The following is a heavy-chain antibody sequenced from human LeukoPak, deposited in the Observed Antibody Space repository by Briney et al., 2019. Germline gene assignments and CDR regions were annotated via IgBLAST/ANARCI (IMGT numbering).Heavy chain of an antibody. D-gene: IGHD4-17*01. CDR3: ARDLVTVTKGFDI. CDR1: GDSFSSHY. CDR2: ISYIGST. J-gene: IGHJ3*02. V-gene: IGHV4-59*11. Sequence: SETLSLTCAVSGDSFSSHYWTWIRQPPGKGLEWVGYISYIGSTNYNPSLKSRVTISIDTSKNQFSLKLSSVTAADTAVYYCARDLVTVTKGFDIWGQGTMVSVSS.